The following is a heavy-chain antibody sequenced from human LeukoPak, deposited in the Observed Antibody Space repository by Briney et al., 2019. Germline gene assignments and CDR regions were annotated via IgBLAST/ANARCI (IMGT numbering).Heavy chain of an antibody. CDR3: AKGGWVAVTGMDS. Sequence: ASVKVSCKASGYTFTNYAMHWVRQAPGQGPEWMGYINTKTGNPTYAQGFTGRFVFSLDTSVSTAYLQISSLKPEDTGVYYCAKGGWVAVTGMDSWGQGTLVTVSS. CDR2: INTKTGNP. D-gene: IGHD6-19*01. CDR1: GYTFTNYA. J-gene: IGHJ4*02. V-gene: IGHV7-4-1*02.